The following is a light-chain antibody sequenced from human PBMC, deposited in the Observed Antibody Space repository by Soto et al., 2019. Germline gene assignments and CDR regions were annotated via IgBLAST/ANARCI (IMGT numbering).Light chain of an antibody. CDR2: SNN. Sequence: QSVLTQPPSASGTPGQRVTISCSGSSSNIGSNVVNWFQQLPGTAPKLRIYSNNQRPSGVPDRFSGSKSGTSASLAISGLQSEDEADYYCATWDDSLNGYVFGTGTKGAVL. J-gene: IGLJ1*01. V-gene: IGLV1-44*01. CDR1: SSNIGSNV. CDR3: ATWDDSLNGYV.